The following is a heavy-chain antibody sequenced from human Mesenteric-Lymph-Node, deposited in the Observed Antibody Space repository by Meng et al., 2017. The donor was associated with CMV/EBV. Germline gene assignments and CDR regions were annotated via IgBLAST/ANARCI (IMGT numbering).Heavy chain of an antibody. D-gene: IGHD6-19*01. CDR3: ARVIAVAGFSFDY. J-gene: IGHJ4*02. Sequence: GESLKISCAASGFTFSSYAMHWVRQAPGKGLEWVAVISYDGSNKYYADSVKGRFTISRDNSKNTLYLQMNSLRAEDTAVYYCARVIAVAGFSFDYWGQGTLVTVSS. V-gene: IGHV3-30*04. CDR2: ISYDGSNK. CDR1: GFTFSSYA.